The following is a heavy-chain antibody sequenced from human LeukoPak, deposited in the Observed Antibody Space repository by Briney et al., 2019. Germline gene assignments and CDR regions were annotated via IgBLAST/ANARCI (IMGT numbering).Heavy chain of an antibody. CDR3: ASAPPPSMAAAGGIWFDP. V-gene: IGHV1-69*02. Sequence: ASVKVSCKASGGTFSSYTISWVRQAPGQGLEWMGRIIPILGIANYAQKFQGRVTITADKSTSTAYMELSSLRSEDTAVYYCASAPPPSMAAAGGIWFDPWGQGTLVTVSS. CDR1: GGTFSSYT. D-gene: IGHD6-13*01. CDR2: IIPILGIA. J-gene: IGHJ5*02.